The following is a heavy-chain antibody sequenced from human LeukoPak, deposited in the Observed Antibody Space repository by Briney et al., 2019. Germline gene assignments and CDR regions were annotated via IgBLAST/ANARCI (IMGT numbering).Heavy chain of an antibody. CDR3: AKGSSSSRPYYFDY. CDR1: GFTFNTYT. V-gene: IGHV3-48*01. CDR2: ISGSSGII. Sequence: GGSLRLSCAASGFTFNTYTMNWVRQAPGKGLEWVSYISGSSGIIDYADSVRGRFTISRHNSKNTLYLQMNSLRAEDTAVYYCAKGSSSSRPYYFDYWGQGTLVTVSS. D-gene: IGHD6-13*01. J-gene: IGHJ4*02.